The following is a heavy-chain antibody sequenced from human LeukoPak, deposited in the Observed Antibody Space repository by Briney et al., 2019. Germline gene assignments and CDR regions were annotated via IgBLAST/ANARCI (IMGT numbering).Heavy chain of an antibody. D-gene: IGHD3-22*01. CDR3: ARPNYYDSSGYRSYYFDY. CDR1: GYTFTDYW. J-gene: IGHJ4*02. V-gene: IGHV5-51*01. Sequence: GESLKISCKASGYTFTDYWIGWVRQMPGKGLEWMGIIYPGDSDTRYSPSFQGQVTISADKSISTAYLQWSSLKASDTAMYYCARPNYYDSSGYRSYYFDYWGQGTLVTVSS. CDR2: IYPGDSDT.